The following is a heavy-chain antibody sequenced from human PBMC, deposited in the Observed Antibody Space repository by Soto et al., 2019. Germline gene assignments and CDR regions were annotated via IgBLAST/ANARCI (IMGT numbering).Heavy chain of an antibody. V-gene: IGHV3-23*01. CDR3: AKALYSSSHPPFDP. CDR2: IRGSGGTT. CDR1: GFTFSSYA. D-gene: IGHD6-13*01. Sequence: GGSLSLSCAASGFTFSSYAMRWVRQAPGKGLEWVSAIRGSGGTTYYADSVKGRFTFSRDNSKNTLYLQMNSLRAEDTAVYYCAKALYSSSHPPFDPWGQGTPVTVSS. J-gene: IGHJ5*02.